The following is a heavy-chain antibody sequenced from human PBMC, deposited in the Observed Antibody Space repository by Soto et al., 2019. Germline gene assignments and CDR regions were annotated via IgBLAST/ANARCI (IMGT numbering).Heavy chain of an antibody. CDR2: ISSSSSYI. J-gene: IGHJ5*02. CDR3: ARDLYGPGRGWFDP. Sequence: EVQLVESGGGLVKPGGSLRLSCAASGFTFSSYSMNWVRQAPGKGLEWVSSISSSSSYIYYADSVKGRFTISRDNAKNSLDLQTNSLRAEDTAVYYCARDLYGPGRGWFDPWGQGTLVTVSS. CDR1: GFTFSSYS. D-gene: IGHD3-10*01. V-gene: IGHV3-21*01.